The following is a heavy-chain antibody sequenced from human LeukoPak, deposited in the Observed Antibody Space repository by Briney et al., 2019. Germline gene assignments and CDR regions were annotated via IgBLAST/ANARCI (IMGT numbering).Heavy chain of an antibody. J-gene: IGHJ4*02. Sequence: ASVKVSCKASGYTFTGYYMHWVRQAPGQGLEWMGWINPNSGGTNYAQKFQGRVTMTRDTSISTAYMELSRLRSDDTAVYYCARDLLMEEGEYNWNLVEDYWGQGTLVTVSS. V-gene: IGHV1-2*02. CDR3: ARDLLMEEGEYNWNLVEDY. CDR1: GYTFTGYY. D-gene: IGHD1-1*01. CDR2: INPNSGGT.